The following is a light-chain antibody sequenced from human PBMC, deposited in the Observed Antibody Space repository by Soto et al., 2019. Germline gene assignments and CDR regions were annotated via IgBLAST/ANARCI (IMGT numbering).Light chain of an antibody. V-gene: IGLV2-14*01. CDR1: SSDVGGYNH. J-gene: IGLJ2*01. Sequence: QSALTQPASVSGSPGQSITISCTGTSSDVGGYNHVSWYQQHPGKSPNLIIFDVSNRPSGVSNRFSGSKSGNSASLTISGLQAEDEAKYYCSSYTGSNTPVVFGGGTKLTVL. CDR2: DVS. CDR3: SSYTGSNTPVV.